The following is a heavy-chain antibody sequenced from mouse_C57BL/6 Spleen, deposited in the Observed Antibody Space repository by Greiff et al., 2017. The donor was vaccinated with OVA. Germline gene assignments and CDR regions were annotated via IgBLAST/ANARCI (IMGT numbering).Heavy chain of an antibody. CDR1: GYTFTSYW. V-gene: IGHV1-52*01. J-gene: IGHJ4*01. CDR3: ARWDYDVNYAMDY. Sequence: VQLQQPGAELVRPGSSVKLSCKASGYTFTSYWMHWVKQRPIQGLEWIGNIDPSDSETHYNQKFKDKATLTVDKSSSTAYMQLSSLTSEDSAVYYCARWDYDVNYAMDYWGQGTSVTVSS. CDR2: IDPSDSET. D-gene: IGHD2-4*01.